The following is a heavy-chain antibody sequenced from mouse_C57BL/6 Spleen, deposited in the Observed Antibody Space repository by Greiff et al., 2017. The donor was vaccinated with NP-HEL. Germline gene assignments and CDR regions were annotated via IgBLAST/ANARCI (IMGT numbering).Heavy chain of an antibody. CDR2: IDPANGNT. CDR3: ARGLPLSSYGSSSHFDY. J-gene: IGHJ2*01. D-gene: IGHD1-1*01. Sequence: EVQLQQSVAELVRPGASVKLSCTASGFNIKNTYMHWVKQRPEQGLEWIGRIDPANGNTKYAPKFQGKATITADTSSNTAYLQLSSLTSEDTAIYYCARGLPLSSYGSSSHFDYWGQGTTLTVSS. CDR1: GFNIKNTY. V-gene: IGHV14-3*01.